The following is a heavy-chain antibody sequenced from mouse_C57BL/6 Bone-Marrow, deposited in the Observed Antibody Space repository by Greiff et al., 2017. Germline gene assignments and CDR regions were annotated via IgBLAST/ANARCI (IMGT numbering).Heavy chain of an antibody. D-gene: IGHD2-5*01. V-gene: IGHV14-3*01. J-gene: IGHJ2*01. CDR1: GFNIKNTY. CDR3: ASPYYSNYVGSFFDY. Sequence: VQLQQSVAELVRPGASVKLSCTASGFNIKNTYMHWVKQRPEQGLEWIGRIDPANGNTKYAPKFPGKATITADTSSNTAYLQLSSLTSEDTAIYYCASPYYSNYVGSFFDYWGQGTTLTGSS. CDR2: IDPANGNT.